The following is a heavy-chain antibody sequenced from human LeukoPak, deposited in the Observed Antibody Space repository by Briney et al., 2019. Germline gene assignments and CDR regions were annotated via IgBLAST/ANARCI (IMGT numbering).Heavy chain of an antibody. CDR1: GYSFSNYW. Sequence: GESLKISCRGSGYSFSNYWIGWVRQVPGKGLEWMAMIFPRDSDTRYSPSFQGQVTVSVDKSITTAYLQWSSLKASDTAIYYCARRVTGVPAGHDGFDIWGQGTVVTVSS. CDR2: IFPRDSDT. CDR3: ARRVTGVPAGHDGFDI. J-gene: IGHJ3*02. V-gene: IGHV5-51*01. D-gene: IGHD2-21*02.